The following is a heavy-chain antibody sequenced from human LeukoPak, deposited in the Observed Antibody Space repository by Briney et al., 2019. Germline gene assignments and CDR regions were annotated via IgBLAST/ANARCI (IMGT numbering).Heavy chain of an antibody. Sequence: PSETLSLTCTVSGGSISSYYWSWIRQPPGKGLEWVGDITHSASANYNPSLNYNPSLKSRVTISADASKNQFSLRLSSVTAADTAVYFCARGVWLARDYWRQGTLVTVSS. V-gene: IGHV4-59*01. CDR1: GGSISSYY. J-gene: IGHJ4*02. CDR2: ITHSASANYNPSL. D-gene: IGHD6-19*01. CDR3: ARGVWLARDY.